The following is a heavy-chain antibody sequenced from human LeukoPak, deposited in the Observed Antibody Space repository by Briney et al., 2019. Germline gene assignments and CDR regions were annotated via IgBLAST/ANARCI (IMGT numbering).Heavy chain of an antibody. V-gene: IGHV3-23*01. CDR1: GFTFSRSA. J-gene: IGHJ4*02. D-gene: IGHD2-21*01. CDR3: AKDGRYYGGNEHVYYFDS. Sequence: GGPLRLSCSASGFTFSRSAMTWVRQGPGTGLEFVASIIYSGGATYYADSVKGRFTISRDNSKNPLYLQMSCVSAEDTAVYYCAKDGRYYGGNEHVYYFDSWGQGTLVTVSS. CDR2: IIYSGGAT.